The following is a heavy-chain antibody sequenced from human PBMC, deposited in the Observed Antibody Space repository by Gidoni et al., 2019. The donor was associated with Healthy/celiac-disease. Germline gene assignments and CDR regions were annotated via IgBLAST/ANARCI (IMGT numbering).Heavy chain of an antibody. J-gene: IGHJ4*02. CDR1: GGSISSYY. CDR3: ARDPQGYCSGGSCPNAGYFDY. V-gene: IGHV4-4*07. Sequence: QVQLQESGPGLVKPSETLSLTCTVSGGSISSYYWSWIRQPAGKGLEWSGRIYTSGSTNYNPSLKSRVTMSVDTSKNQFSLKLSSVTAADTAVYYCARDPQGYCSGGSCPNAGYFDYWGQGTLVTVSS. D-gene: IGHD2-15*01. CDR2: IYTSGST.